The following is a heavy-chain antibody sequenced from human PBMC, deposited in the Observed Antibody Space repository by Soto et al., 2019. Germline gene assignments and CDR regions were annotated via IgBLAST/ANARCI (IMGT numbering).Heavy chain of an antibody. D-gene: IGHD1-1*01. V-gene: IGHV4-39*01. CDR3: ARHGRAGTPWGNWFDP. Sequence: SETLSLTCTVSGGSISSSSYYWGWIRQPPGKGLEWIGSIYYSGSTYYNPSLKSRVTISVDTSKNQFSLKLSSVTAADTAVYYWARHGRAGTPWGNWFDPWGQGTLVTVSS. CDR1: GGSISSSSYY. CDR2: IYYSGST. J-gene: IGHJ5*02.